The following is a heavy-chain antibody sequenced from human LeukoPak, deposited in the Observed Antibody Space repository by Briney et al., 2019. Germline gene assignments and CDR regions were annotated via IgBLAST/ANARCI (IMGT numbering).Heavy chain of an antibody. Sequence: GGSLRLSCAASGFTFSNYWMSWVRQAPGKGLEWVANIKQDGSEKYYVDSVKGRFTISRDNAQKSLYLQMNNLRGEDTAFYYCARTSASSYGCSDYWGQGTLVTVSS. CDR2: IKQDGSEK. V-gene: IGHV3-7*03. CDR1: GFTFSNYW. J-gene: IGHJ4*02. CDR3: ARTSASSYGCSDY. D-gene: IGHD5-18*01.